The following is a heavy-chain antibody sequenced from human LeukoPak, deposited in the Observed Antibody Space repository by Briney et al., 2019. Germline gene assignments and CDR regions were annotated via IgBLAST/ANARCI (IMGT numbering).Heavy chain of an antibody. Sequence: SETLSLTCTVSGGSIIDSYWSWIRQPPGKGLEWIGYIHYSGSTNYNPSLKSRGTISVDTSKSQLSLKLSSVTVADTAVYYCARVAGDNSLDYWGQGTLVTVSS. D-gene: IGHD3-16*01. CDR2: IHYSGST. CDR3: ARVAGDNSLDY. CDR1: GGSIIDSY. J-gene: IGHJ4*02. V-gene: IGHV4-59*01.